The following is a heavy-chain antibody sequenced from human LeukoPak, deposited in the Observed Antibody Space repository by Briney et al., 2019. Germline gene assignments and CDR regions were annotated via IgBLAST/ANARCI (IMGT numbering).Heavy chain of an antibody. CDR1: GYTFTSYG. Sequence: GASVTVSCKASGYTFTSYGISWVRQAPGQGLEWMGWISAYNGNTNYAQTLQGRVTMTTDTSTSTAYMELRSLRSDDTAVYYCARLYAPTGYFDYWGQGTLVTVSS. CDR2: ISAYNGNT. D-gene: IGHD2-8*01. CDR3: ARLYAPTGYFDY. V-gene: IGHV1-18*01. J-gene: IGHJ4*02.